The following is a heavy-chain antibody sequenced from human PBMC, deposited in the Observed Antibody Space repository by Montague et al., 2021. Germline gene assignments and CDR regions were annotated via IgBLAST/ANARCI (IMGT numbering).Heavy chain of an antibody. CDR1: GASITSNIYY. V-gene: IGHV4-39*07. CDR2: IYYSGNS. J-gene: IGHJ5*02. D-gene: IGHD6-13*01. CDR3: ARVFSSWYVGWFDP. Sequence: SETLSLTCTVSGASITSNIYYWGWIRQSPGKGLEWIGSIYYSGNSLYQPSLKSRITMAVDTSKNQFSLKLSSATAADTAIYYCARVFSSWYVGWFDPWGQGTLATVSS.